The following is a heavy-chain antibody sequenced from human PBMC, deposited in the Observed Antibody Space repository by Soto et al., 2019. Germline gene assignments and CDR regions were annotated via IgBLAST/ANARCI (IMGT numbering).Heavy chain of an antibody. Sequence: GESLKISCKGSGYSFTNYWIGWVRQMPGKGLEWMGIIYPGDSHAIYSPSFQGQVTMSADKSISTAYLQWSSLKASDTAMYYCARPYSGGPNDPFDVWGQGTMVAVSS. CDR1: GYSFTNYW. CDR2: IYPGDSHA. D-gene: IGHD1-26*01. V-gene: IGHV5-51*01. CDR3: ARPYSGGPNDPFDV. J-gene: IGHJ3*01.